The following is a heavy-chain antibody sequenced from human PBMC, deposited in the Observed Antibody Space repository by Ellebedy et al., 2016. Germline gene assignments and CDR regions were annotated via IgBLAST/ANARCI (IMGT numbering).Heavy chain of an antibody. CDR3: ARGRGYCSSTSCFLSYYYGMDV. D-gene: IGHD2-2*01. V-gene: IGHV4-59*13. CDR1: GGSISSYY. Sequence: SETLSLXXTVSGGSISSYYWSWIRQPPGKGLEWIGYIYYSGSTNYNPSLKSRVTISVDTSKNQFSLKLSSVTAADTAVYYCARGRGYCSSTSCFLSYYYGMDVWGQGTTVTVSS. CDR2: IYYSGST. J-gene: IGHJ6*02.